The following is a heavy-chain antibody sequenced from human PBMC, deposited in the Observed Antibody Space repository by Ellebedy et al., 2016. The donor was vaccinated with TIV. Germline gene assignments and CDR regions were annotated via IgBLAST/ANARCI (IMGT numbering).Heavy chain of an antibody. V-gene: IGHV3-48*04. CDR2: ISSSSTSI. D-gene: IGHD5-24*01. CDR1: GSTFNSYG. J-gene: IGHJ4*02. CDR3: ARDMGRWLQFLGY. Sequence: GESLKISCAASGSTFNSYGMGWVRQAPGEGLEWVSYISSSSTSIYYADSVKGRFTISRDNAKNSLWLQMNSLRAEDTAVYYCARDMGRWLQFLGYWGQGTLVTVSS.